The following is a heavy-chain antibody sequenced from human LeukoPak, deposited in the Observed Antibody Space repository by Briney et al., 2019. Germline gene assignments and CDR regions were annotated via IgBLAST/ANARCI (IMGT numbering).Heavy chain of an antibody. J-gene: IGHJ4*02. Sequence: PGGSLRLSCLTSGFTLSTNAMSWVRQAPGKGLGWISGISGSGASTYYADSVKGRFTISRDDSRNTLYLQMNSLRGDDTAVYYCAKDVGKWESLHFFDYWGQGTWSPSPQ. V-gene: IGHV3-23*01. CDR3: AKDVGKWESLHFFDY. CDR1: GFTLSTNA. CDR2: ISGSGAST. D-gene: IGHD1-26*01.